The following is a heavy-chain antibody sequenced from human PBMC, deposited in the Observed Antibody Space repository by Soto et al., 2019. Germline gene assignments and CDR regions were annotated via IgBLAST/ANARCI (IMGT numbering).Heavy chain of an antibody. CDR1: GGSISSGGYY. CDR2: IYYSGST. CDR3: ARGPHIVVVTPNGYFDY. Sequence: QVQLQESGPGLVKPSQTLSLTCTVSGGSISSGGYYWSWIRQHPGKGLEWIGYIYYSGSTYYNPSLKSRVTIAVDTSKNQFSLKLSSVTAADTAVYYCARGPHIVVVTPNGYFDYWGQGTLVTVSS. D-gene: IGHD2-21*02. V-gene: IGHV4-31*03. J-gene: IGHJ4*02.